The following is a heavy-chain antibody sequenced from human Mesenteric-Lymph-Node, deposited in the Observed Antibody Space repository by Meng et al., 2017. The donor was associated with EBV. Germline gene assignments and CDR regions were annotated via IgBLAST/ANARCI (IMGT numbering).Heavy chain of an antibody. J-gene: IGHJ2*01. D-gene: IGHD3-10*01. V-gene: IGHV2-5*01. Sequence: QITLKESGPTVVRPTQTLTLTCTFSGFSLTTSGVGVGWIRQPPGKALEWLALIYWHDERRYRPSLKSRLTITKDTSNNQVVLTMTNMDPADTATYYCGHTTGRDWYFDLWGRGTMVTV. CDR1: GFSLTTSGVG. CDR3: GHTTGRDWYFDL. CDR2: IYWHDER.